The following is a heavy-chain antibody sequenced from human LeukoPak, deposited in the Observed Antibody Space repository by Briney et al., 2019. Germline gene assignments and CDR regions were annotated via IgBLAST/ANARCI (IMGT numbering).Heavy chain of an antibody. CDR1: GFTFSDYS. D-gene: IGHD2-15*01. CDR3: AKGGRLQIHDY. Sequence: PGGSLRLSCAASGFTFSDYSMNWVRQAPGKGLEWVSSISDDSNYIYYADSVKGRFTISRDNAKNSLYLQMNSLRAEDTAVYYCAKGGRLQIHDYWGQGTLVTVSS. J-gene: IGHJ4*02. CDR2: ISDDSNYI. V-gene: IGHV3-21*04.